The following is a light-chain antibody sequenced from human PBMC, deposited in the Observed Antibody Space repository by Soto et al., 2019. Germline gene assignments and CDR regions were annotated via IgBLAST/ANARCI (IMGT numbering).Light chain of an antibody. CDR1: QTVLKNY. CDR3: QQCATSPLT. J-gene: IGKJ1*01. Sequence: EIVLTQSPDTLSLSPGERATLSCRTSQTVLKNYLAWYQQKPGQAPGLLIYDASRRASGIPDRFSGSGSGTDFTLTINRLEPEDFAVYYCQQCATSPLTFGQGTRVEIK. V-gene: IGKV3-20*01. CDR2: DAS.